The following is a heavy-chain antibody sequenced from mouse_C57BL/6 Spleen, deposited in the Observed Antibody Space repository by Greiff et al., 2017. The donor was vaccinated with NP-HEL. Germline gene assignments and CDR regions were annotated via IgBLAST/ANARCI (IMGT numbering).Heavy chain of an antibody. CDR3: ARRYFDV. V-gene: IGHV1-42*01. CDR2: INPSTGGT. Sequence: EVQLQQSGPELVKPGASVKISCKASGYSFTGYYMNWVKQSPEKSLEWIGEINPSTGGTTYNQKFKAKATLTVDKSSSTAYMQLKSLTSEDSAVYYCARRYFDVWGTRTTVTVSS. J-gene: IGHJ1*03. CDR1: GYSFTGYY.